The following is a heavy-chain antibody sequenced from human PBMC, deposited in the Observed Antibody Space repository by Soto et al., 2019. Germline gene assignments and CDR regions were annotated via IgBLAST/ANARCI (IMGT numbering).Heavy chain of an antibody. D-gene: IGHD6-19*01. Sequence: SETLSLTCTVSGGSISSYYWSWIRQPPGKGLEWIGYIYYSGSTNYTPSLKSRVTISVDTSKNQFSLKLSSVTAADTAVYYCARDRGSVAGSRHFDYWGQVTLVTVSS. V-gene: IGHV4-59*01. CDR1: GGSISSYY. CDR2: IYYSGST. J-gene: IGHJ4*02. CDR3: ARDRGSVAGSRHFDY.